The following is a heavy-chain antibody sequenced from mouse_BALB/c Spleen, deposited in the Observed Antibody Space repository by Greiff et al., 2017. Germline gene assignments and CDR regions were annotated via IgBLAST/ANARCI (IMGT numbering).Heavy chain of an antibody. CDR1: GFTFSSYA. V-gene: IGHV5-6-5*01. J-gene: IGHJ2*01. D-gene: IGHD2-1*01. CDR3: ARHVRGNPYYFDY. Sequence: DVKLVESGGGLVKPGGSLKLSCAASGFTFSSYAMSWVRQTPEKRLEWVASISSGGSTYYPDSVKGRFTISRDNARNILYLQMSSLRSEDTAMYYCARHVRGNPYYFDYWGQGTTLTVSS. CDR2: ISSGGST.